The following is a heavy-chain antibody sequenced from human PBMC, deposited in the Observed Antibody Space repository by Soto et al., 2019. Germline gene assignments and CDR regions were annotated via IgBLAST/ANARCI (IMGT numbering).Heavy chain of an antibody. Sequence: QVQLVESGGGVVQPGRSLRLSCAASGFTFSSYAMHWVRQAPGKGLEWVAVISYDGSNKYYADSVKGRFTISRDNSKNTLYLQMNSLRAEDTAVYYCARGLQFISRYYYYGMDVWGQGTTVTVSS. CDR1: GFTFSSYA. CDR3: ARGLQFISRYYYYGMDV. J-gene: IGHJ6*02. D-gene: IGHD5-12*01. CDR2: ISYDGSNK. V-gene: IGHV3-30-3*01.